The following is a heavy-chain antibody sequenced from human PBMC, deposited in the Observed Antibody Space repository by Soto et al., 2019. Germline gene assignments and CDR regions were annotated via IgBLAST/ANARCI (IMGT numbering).Heavy chain of an antibody. CDR1: GGSFSGYY. D-gene: IGHD1-26*01. CDR2: INHSGST. CDR3: ARRQSVGANSYIFDY. V-gene: IGHV4-34*01. Sequence: SETLSLTCAVYGGSFSGYYWIWIRQPPGKGLEWIGEINHSGSTNYNPSPKSRVTISVDTSKNQFSLKLSSVTAADTAVYYCARRQSVGANSYIFDYWGQGTLVTVSS. J-gene: IGHJ4*02.